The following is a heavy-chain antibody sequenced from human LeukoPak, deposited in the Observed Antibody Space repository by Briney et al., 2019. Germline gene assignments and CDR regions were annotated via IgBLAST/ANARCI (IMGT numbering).Heavy chain of an antibody. J-gene: IGHJ6*04. CDR2: INQDGSER. Sequence: PSETLSLTCTVSGYSISSGYYWGWIRQPPGKGLEWVANINQDGSERNYVDSVKGRFTISRDNAKNSLYLQMNSLRAEDTAVYYCARDFLRITLWGKGTTVTISS. D-gene: IGHD3-10*01. CDR1: GYSISSGYY. CDR3: ARDFLRITL. V-gene: IGHV3-7*01.